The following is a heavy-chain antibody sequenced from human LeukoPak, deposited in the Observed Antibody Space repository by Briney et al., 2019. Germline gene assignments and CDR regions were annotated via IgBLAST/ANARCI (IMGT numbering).Heavy chain of an antibody. CDR1: GYKFTDYG. D-gene: IGHD3-10*01. J-gene: IGHJ4*02. V-gene: IGHV1-18*01. CDR2: VSGIDGNT. CDR3: ARPGSDRARGWGYFDS. Sequence: ASVKVSCKASGYKFTDYGGNWVRQAPGQGLEWMGWVSGIDGNTKYARNLQGRVTMTRDTSTSTAFMELRSLTSDDTAIYYCARPGSDRARGWGYFDSWGKGTLVTVSS.